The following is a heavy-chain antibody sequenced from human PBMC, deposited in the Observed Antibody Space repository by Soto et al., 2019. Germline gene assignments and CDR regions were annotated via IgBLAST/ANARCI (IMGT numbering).Heavy chain of an antibody. CDR3: WKGLKPDGRGEIDC. V-gene: IGHV3-23*01. J-gene: IGHJ4*02. Sequence: EVQLLESGGGLVQPGGSLRLSCAASGFTFSTYAMNWLRQAPGKGLEWVSGILGGGGNTYYADSVRGRFTISRDNSKNTLYLDLSSLRGEDKAVYYRWKGLKPDGRGEIDCRGQGTLVTVSS. D-gene: IGHD3-16*01. CDR2: ILGGGGNT. CDR1: GFTFSTYA.